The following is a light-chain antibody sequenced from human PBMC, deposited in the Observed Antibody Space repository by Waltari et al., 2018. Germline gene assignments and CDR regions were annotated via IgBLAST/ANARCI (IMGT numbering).Light chain of an antibody. V-gene: IGKV1-5*03. CDR2: KAS. J-gene: IGKJ4*02. CDR1: KSITRW. CDR3: QHYDAYSGT. Sequence: DIQMTQSPSTLSASVGDRVTITCRASKSITRWLDWYQQKAGKAPKLLIYKASILDSGVPSRVSGGGSGTEFTLTISSLQPDDFATYYCQHYDAYSGTFGRGTKVEIK.